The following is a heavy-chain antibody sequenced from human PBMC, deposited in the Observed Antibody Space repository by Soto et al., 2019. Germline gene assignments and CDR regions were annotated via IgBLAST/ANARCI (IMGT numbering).Heavy chain of an antibody. CDR3: ATTYCSGGYCFSSEY. D-gene: IGHD2-15*01. V-gene: IGHV3-21*01. CDR1: GITFRSYS. CDR2: ITSDSSDI. Sequence: GGSLRLSCAASGITFRSYSMSWVRQAPGKGLEWVASITSDSSDIYYEDSVRGRFTISRDNGENSLYLQMTSLGAEDTGVYYCATTYCSGGYCFSSEYWGQGVLVTVSS. J-gene: IGHJ4*02.